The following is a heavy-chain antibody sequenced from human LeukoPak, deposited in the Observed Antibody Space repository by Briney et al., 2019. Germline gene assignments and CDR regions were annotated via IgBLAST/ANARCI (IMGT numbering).Heavy chain of an antibody. J-gene: IGHJ4*02. CDR2: FDPEDGET. D-gene: IGHD2-15*01. Sequence: ASVKVSCNVSGYALTELSMHWVRQAPGKGLEWMGGFDPEDGETIYAQKFQGRVTMTEETSTDTAYMELSTLRSGDTAVYYCATDTVGYCSGDSCYSEAYWGQGTLVTVSS. CDR1: GYALTELS. CDR3: ATDTVGYCSGDSCYSEAY. V-gene: IGHV1-24*01.